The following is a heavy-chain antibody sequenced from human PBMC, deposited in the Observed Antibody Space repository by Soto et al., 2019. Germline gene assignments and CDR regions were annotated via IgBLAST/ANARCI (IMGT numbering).Heavy chain of an antibody. CDR3: AKGIMITFGGVIALDAFDI. V-gene: IGHV3-9*01. Sequence: GGSLRLSCAASGFTFDDYAMHWVRQAPGKGLEWVSGISWNSGSIGYADSVKGRFTISRDNAKNSLYLQMNSLRAEDTALYYCAKGIMITFGGVIALDAFDIWGQGTMVTVSS. CDR2: ISWNSGSI. CDR1: GFTFDDYA. J-gene: IGHJ3*02. D-gene: IGHD3-16*02.